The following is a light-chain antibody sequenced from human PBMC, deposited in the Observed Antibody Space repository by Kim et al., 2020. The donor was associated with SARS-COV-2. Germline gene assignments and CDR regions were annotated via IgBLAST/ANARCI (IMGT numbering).Light chain of an antibody. V-gene: IGLV6-57*01. CDR1: SGSIARNF. CDR2: DAN. Sequence: GKTVTIYCTRSSGSIARNFVQWYQQRPGSTPTPVISDANQRASGVPVRFSGSSGSSSSTAAHSNSERTSKDEATDNCQYNESNNRMLGGGTKVTVL. CDR3: QYNESNNRM. J-gene: IGLJ3*02.